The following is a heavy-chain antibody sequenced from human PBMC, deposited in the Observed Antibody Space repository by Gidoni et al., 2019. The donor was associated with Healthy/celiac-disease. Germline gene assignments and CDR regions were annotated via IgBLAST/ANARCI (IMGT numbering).Heavy chain of an antibody. J-gene: IGHJ4*02. D-gene: IGHD1-1*01. CDR2: ISSSSSYI. CDR3: ARDTRTGSYFDY. V-gene: IGHV3-21*01. Sequence: EVQLVESGGGLVKPGGSLTLSCEASGFTFSSYSMNWVRQAPGKGLEWVSSISSSSSYIYYADSVKVRFTISRDNAKNSLYLQMNSLRAEDTAVYYCARDTRTGSYFDYWGQGTLVTVSS. CDR1: GFTFSSYS.